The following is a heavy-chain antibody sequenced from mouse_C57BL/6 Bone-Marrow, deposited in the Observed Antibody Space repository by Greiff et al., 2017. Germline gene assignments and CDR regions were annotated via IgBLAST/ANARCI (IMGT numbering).Heavy chain of an antibody. Sequence: HVQLPPPGAELVKPGASVTLSCKASGYTFTSYWMHWVKQRPGRGLEWIGRIDPNSGGTKYNEKFKSKATLTVDKPSSTAYMQLSSLTSEDSAVYYCARSGELHYAMDYWGQGTSVTVSS. J-gene: IGHJ4*01. CDR2: IDPNSGGT. CDR1: GYTFTSYW. D-gene: IGHD4-1*01. CDR3: ARSGELHYAMDY. V-gene: IGHV1-72*01.